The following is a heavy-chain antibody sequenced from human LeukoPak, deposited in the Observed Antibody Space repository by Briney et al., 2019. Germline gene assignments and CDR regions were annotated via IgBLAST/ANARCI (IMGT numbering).Heavy chain of an antibody. CDR2: ISGSGGST. CDR3: AKESRVEMATINYFDY. CDR1: GFTFSSYS. Sequence: GSLRLSCAASGFTFSSYSMNWVRQAPGKGLEWVSAISGSGGSTYYADSVKGRFTISRDNSKNTLYLQMNSLRAEDTAVYYCAKESRVEMATINYFDYWGQGTLVTVSS. V-gene: IGHV3-23*01. D-gene: IGHD5-24*01. J-gene: IGHJ4*02.